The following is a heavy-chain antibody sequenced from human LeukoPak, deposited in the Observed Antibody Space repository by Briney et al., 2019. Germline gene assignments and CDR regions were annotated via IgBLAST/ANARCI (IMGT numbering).Heavy chain of an antibody. CDR3: ARGGSYYYYYMDV. D-gene: IGHD1-26*01. CDR2: MNPNCGNT. Sequence: ASVKLSCKASGYTFTSYDINWVRQATGPGLEWMGWMNPNCGNTGYSHKFQGRVTMTTNTSISTAYMELSSLRSEDTAVYYCARGGSYYYYYMDVWGKGTTVTIS. CDR1: GYTFTSYD. V-gene: IGHV1-8*01. J-gene: IGHJ6*03.